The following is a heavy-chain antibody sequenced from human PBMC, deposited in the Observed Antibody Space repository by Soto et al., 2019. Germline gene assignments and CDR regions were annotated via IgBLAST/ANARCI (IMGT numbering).Heavy chain of an antibody. D-gene: IGHD3-22*01. V-gene: IGHV4-31*03. J-gene: IGHJ1*01. CDR1: GGSISSGGYY. CDR3: AIYDSSGSRGFQH. Sequence: KTSETLSLTCTVSGGSISSGGYYWSWIRQHPGKGLEWIGYIYYSGSTYYNPSLKSRVTISVDTSKNQFSLKLSSVTAADTAVYYCAIYDSSGSRGFQHWGQGTLVTVSS. CDR2: IYYSGST.